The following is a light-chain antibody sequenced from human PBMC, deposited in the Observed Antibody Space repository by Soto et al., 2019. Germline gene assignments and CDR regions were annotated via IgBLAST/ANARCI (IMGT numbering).Light chain of an antibody. CDR3: QQYARSPIT. J-gene: IGKJ5*01. Sequence: EIVMTQSPATLSVSPGERATLSCRASQSVSINLAWYQQKPGQAPRLLIYDTSTRATGVSGGFSGSGSGTEFTFTISSLQSEDFAVYYCQQYARSPITFGQGTRLEI. CDR1: QSVSIN. CDR2: DTS. V-gene: IGKV3-15*01.